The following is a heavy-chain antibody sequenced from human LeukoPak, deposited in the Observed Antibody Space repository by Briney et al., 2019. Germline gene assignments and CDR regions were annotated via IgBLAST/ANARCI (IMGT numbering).Heavy chain of an antibody. CDR1: GGSISSSSYY. CDR2: IYYSGST. CDR3: ARHRFAYLEPAVNYFDY. D-gene: IGHD2-2*01. Sequence: SETLSLTCTVSGGSISSSSYYWGWIRQPPGKRLEWIGSIYYSGSTYYNPSLKSRVTISVDTSKNQFSLKLSSVTAADTAVYYCARHRFAYLEPAVNYFDYWGQGTLVTVSS. J-gene: IGHJ4*02. V-gene: IGHV4-39*01.